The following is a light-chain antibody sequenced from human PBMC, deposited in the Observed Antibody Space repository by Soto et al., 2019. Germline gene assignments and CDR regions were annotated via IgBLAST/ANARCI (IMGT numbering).Light chain of an antibody. CDR1: QSVSSKY. CDR3: QQYGSSLFT. Sequence: EIGLRQSPGTLSLSPGEIATLSCRASQSVSSKYLSWYQQKPGQDTRVLIYGTSIRASGVPERFSGGGSGTDFTLTITRLEPEDFAVYYCQQYGSSLFTFGPGTKVDIK. V-gene: IGKV3-20*01. CDR2: GTS. J-gene: IGKJ3*01.